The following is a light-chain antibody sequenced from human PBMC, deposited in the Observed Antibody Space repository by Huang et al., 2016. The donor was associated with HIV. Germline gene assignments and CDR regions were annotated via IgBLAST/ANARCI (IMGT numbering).Light chain of an antibody. V-gene: IGKV3-15*01. CDR2: GAS. Sequence: EIVMTQSPATLSVSPGESATLSCRASQSVSSNLAWDQQKPGQAPRLLIYGASTRATGIPARFSGSGSGTEFTLTISSLQSEDFAVYYCQQYNNWPPLITFGQGTRLEIK. J-gene: IGKJ5*01. CDR1: QSVSSN. CDR3: QQYNNWPPLIT.